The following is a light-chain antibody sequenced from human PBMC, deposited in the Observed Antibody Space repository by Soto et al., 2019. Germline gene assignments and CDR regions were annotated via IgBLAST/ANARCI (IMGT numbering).Light chain of an antibody. CDR2: GAS. CDR1: ENVRTF. J-gene: IGKJ1*01. V-gene: IGKV3-11*01. Sequence: EVVLTQSPATLSLSPGERSTLSFRASENVRTFVDWYQQKPGQAPRLLIYGASNRATGIPARFSGSGSGTDFTLTISNLEPEDFAVYYCQQHSHWPPWTFGQGTKVDI. CDR3: QQHSHWPPWT.